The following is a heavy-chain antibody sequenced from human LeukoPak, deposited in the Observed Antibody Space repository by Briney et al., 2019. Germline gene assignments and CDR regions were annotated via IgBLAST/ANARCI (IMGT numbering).Heavy chain of an antibody. J-gene: IGHJ3*02. Sequence: GGSLRLSCAASGFTFSSYSMNWVRQAPGKGLEWVSYVSSSSSTIYYADSVKGRFTISRDNAKNSLYLQMNSLRAEDTAVYYCARYTASQRAFDIWGQGTMVTVSS. CDR2: VSSSSSTI. CDR1: GFTFSSYS. V-gene: IGHV3-48*01. CDR3: ARYTASQRAFDI. D-gene: IGHD2-2*01.